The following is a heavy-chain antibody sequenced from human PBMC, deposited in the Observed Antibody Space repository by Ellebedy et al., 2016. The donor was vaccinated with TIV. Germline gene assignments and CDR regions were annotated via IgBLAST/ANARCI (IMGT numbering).Heavy chain of an antibody. Sequence: SETLSLTXTVSGYSISSGYYWGWIRQPPGKGLEWIGSIYHSGSTYYNPSLKSRVTISVDTSKNQFSLKLSSVTAADTAVYYCARGDDRDGYNGFDYWGQGTLVTVSS. CDR1: GYSISSGYY. CDR3: ARGDDRDGYNGFDY. CDR2: IYHSGST. D-gene: IGHD5-24*01. J-gene: IGHJ4*02. V-gene: IGHV4-38-2*02.